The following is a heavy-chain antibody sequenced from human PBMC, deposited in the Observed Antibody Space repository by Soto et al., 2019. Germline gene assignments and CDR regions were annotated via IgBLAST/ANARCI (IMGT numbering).Heavy chain of an antibody. CDR3: TTSRHRGPSVLMVYGHY. D-gene: IGHD2-8*01. CDR1: GFTFGDYA. J-gene: IGHJ4*02. CDR2: IRSKAYGGTT. Sequence: EVQLVESGGGLVKPGRSLRLSCTASGFTFGDYAMSWFRQAPGKGLEWVGFIRSKAYGGTTEYAASVKGRFTISRDDSKSIAYLQMNSLKTEDTAVYYCTTSRHRGPSVLMVYGHYWGQGSLVTVGS. V-gene: IGHV3-49*05.